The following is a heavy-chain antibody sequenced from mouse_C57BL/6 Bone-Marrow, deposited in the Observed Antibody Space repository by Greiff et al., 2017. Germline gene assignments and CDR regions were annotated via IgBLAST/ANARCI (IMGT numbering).Heavy chain of an antibody. V-gene: IGHV1-55*01. CDR1: GYTFTSYW. CDR3: AREEGY. Sequence: QVHVKQPGAELVKPGASVKMSCKASGYTFTSYWITWVKQRPGQGLEWIGDIYPGSGSTNYNEKFKSKATLTVDTSSSTAYMQLSSLTSEDSAVYYCAREEGYWGQGTTLTVSS. CDR2: IYPGSGST. J-gene: IGHJ2*01.